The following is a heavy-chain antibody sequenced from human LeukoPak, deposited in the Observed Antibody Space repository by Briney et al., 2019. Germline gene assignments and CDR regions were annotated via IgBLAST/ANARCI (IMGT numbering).Heavy chain of an antibody. Sequence: GGSLRLSCAASGFTFSSYEMNWVRQAPGKGLEWVSYISSSGSTIYYADSVKGRFTISRDNAKNSLYLQMSSLRAEDTAVYYCAYLIAAAGVDYWGQGTLVTVSS. D-gene: IGHD6-13*01. CDR3: AYLIAAAGVDY. CDR2: ISSSGSTI. CDR1: GFTFSSYE. J-gene: IGHJ4*02. V-gene: IGHV3-48*03.